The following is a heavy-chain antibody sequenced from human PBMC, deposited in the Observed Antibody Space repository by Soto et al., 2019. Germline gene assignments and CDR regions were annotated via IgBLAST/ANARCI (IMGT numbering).Heavy chain of an antibody. J-gene: IGHJ4*02. CDR2: IIPVIGTT. CDR3: ARDGGFGELKY. V-gene: IGHV1-69*11. CDR1: GDAFSGYP. D-gene: IGHD3-10*01. Sequence: SVKVSCKASGDAFSGYPINWVRQAPGEGLEWMGRIIPVIGTTNDAQRFEGRVTFTADESTNTAYMELRGLLSGDTAVYYCARDGGFGELKYWGPGTLVTVSS.